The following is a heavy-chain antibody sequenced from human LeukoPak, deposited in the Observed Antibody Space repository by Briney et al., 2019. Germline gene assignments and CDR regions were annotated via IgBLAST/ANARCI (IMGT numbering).Heavy chain of an antibody. CDR1: GYTFTGYY. CDR3: ARGGRYYDFWSGYSGAEYFQH. D-gene: IGHD3-3*01. Sequence: GASVKVSCKASGYTFTGYYMHWVRQAPGQGLEWMGWINPNSGGTNYAQKFQGRVTMTRDTSISTAYMELSRLRSDDTAVYYCARGGRYYDFWSGYSGAEYFQHWGQGTLVTVSS. J-gene: IGHJ1*01. CDR2: INPNSGGT. V-gene: IGHV1-2*02.